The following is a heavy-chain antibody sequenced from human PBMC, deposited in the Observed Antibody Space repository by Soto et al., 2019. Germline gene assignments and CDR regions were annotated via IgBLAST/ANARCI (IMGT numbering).Heavy chain of an antibody. J-gene: IGHJ1*01. CDR1: GGSISSSSYY. D-gene: IGHD3-22*01. V-gene: IGHV4-39*01. Sequence: SETLSLTCTVSGGSISSSSYYWGWIRQPPGKGLEWIGSIYYSGSTYYNPSLKSRVTISVDTSKNQFSLKLSSVTAADTAVYYCARHDSGYYDSSGYPSGRAQHAEYFQHWGQGTLVTVSS. CDR3: ARHDSGYYDSSGYPSGRAQHAEYFQH. CDR2: IYYSGST.